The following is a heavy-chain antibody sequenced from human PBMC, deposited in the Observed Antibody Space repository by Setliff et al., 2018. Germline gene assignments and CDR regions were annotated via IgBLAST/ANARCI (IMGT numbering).Heavy chain of an antibody. J-gene: IGHJ6*03. D-gene: IGHD3-22*01. CDR1: GYTFTGYY. V-gene: IGHV1-2*02. Sequence: ASVKVSCKASGYTFTGYYVHWVRQAPGQGLEWMGWINPNSGGTNYAQRFQGRVAMTRDTSISTAYMELSRLRSDDTAVYYCARSPLPPPGPGYYYDNSYYYYMDVWGKGTTVTVSS. CDR2: INPNSGGT. CDR3: ARSPLPPPGPGYYYDNSYYYYMDV.